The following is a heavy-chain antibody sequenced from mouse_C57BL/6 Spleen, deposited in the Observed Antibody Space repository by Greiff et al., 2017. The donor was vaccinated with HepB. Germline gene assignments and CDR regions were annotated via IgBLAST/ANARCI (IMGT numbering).Heavy chain of an antibody. V-gene: IGHV4-1*01. Sequence: EVKLLESGGGLVQPGGSLKLSCAASGIDFSRYWMSWVRRAPGKGLEWIGEINPDSSTINYAPSLKDKFIISRDNAKNTLYLQMSKVRSEDTALYYCARLRIYYYGSTEGFAYWGQGTLVTVSA. CDR3: ARLRIYYYGSTEGFAY. J-gene: IGHJ3*01. CDR1: GIDFSRYW. D-gene: IGHD1-1*01. CDR2: INPDSSTI.